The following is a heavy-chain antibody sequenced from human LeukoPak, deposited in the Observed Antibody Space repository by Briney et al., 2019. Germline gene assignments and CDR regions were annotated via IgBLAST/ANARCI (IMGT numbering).Heavy chain of an antibody. J-gene: IGHJ4*02. CDR1: GFTFSSYA. V-gene: IGHV3-23*01. D-gene: IGHD2-21*01. CDR2: ISGSGGST. CDR3: ATMVRGAARNFDY. Sequence: GGSLRLSCAASGFTFSSYAMSWVRLAPGKGLEWVSAISGSGGSTYYADSVKGRFTISRDNSKNTLYLQMNSLRAEDTAVYYCATMVRGAARNFDYWGQGTLVTVSS.